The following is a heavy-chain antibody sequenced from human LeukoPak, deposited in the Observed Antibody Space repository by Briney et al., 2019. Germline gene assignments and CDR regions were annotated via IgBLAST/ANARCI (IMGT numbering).Heavy chain of an antibody. J-gene: IGHJ4*02. V-gene: IGHV3-7*01. Sequence: QPGGSLRLSCAASGFPFSDSWMDWVRQAPGKGMEWVANIKQDGSEKHYADSVKGRFTISRDNAKNSLFLQMNGLRAEDTAVYYCSRRFDYWGQGALVTVSS. CDR2: IKQDGSEK. CDR3: SRRFDY. CDR1: GFPFSDSW.